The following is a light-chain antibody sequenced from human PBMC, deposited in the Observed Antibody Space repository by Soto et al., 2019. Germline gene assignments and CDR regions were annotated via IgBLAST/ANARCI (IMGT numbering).Light chain of an antibody. CDR3: QHRSNWPVT. CDR1: QGVSSY. J-gene: IGKJ2*01. CDR2: GAS. Sequence: EIVLPQSPATLSLSPGERATLSCRASQGVSSYLAWYQQKPGQAPRLLIYGASNRSTGITARFSVSGSGTDFTLTISSLEPEDFAVYYCQHRSNWPVTFGQGTKLEIK. V-gene: IGKV3-11*01.